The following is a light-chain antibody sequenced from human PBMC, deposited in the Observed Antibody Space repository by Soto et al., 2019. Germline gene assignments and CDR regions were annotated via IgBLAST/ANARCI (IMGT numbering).Light chain of an antibody. CDR2: LAS. J-gene: IGKJ4*01. CDR3: LRSYGTPLT. V-gene: IGKV4-1*01. Sequence: DFVMTQSPDSLAVSLGERATISCKSSQSVLYGPNNKNYLTWYQQKPGQPPKLLINLASTRESGVPDRFSASGSWTVFNLSICRVLADDVAVYYCLRSYGTPLTFGGGTRVEIK. CDR1: QSVLYGPNNKNY.